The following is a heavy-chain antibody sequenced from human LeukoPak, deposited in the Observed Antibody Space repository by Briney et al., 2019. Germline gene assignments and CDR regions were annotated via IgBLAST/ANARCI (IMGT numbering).Heavy chain of an antibody. D-gene: IGHD2-8*02. CDR3: SRASGGPWV. V-gene: IGHV3-15*01. Sequence: PGGSLRLSCAASGFSFSNAWMNWVRQAPGKGLEWVGLIKSNNDGGTTDYAAPVKGRFTISRDDSKNTLYLQMNSLKNEGTAVYYCSRASGGPWVWGQGTMVTVSS. CDR1: GFSFSNAW. J-gene: IGHJ3*01. CDR2: IKSNNDGGTT.